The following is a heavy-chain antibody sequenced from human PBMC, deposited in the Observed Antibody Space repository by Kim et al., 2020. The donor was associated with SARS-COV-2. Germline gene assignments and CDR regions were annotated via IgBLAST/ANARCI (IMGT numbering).Heavy chain of an antibody. CDR3: ARDWNHAAYL. V-gene: IGHV3-7*01. J-gene: IGHJ5*02. CDR2: GE. Sequence: GEYYVGFVRGRFTISRDNAKNSLYLQMNSLRGDDSGVYYCARDWNHAAYLWGQGTLVTVAS. D-gene: IGHD1-1*01.